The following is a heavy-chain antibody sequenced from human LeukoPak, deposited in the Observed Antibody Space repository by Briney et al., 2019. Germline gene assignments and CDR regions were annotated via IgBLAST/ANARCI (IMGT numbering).Heavy chain of an antibody. J-gene: IGHJ6*03. D-gene: IGHD3-22*01. CDR2: ISAYNGNT. CDR1: GYTFTSYG. V-gene: IGHV1-18*01. CDR3: ARFHPRITMIVVVPSYYYYMDV. Sequence: RGASVKVSCKASGYTFTSYGISWVRQAPGQGLEWMGWISAYNGNTNYAQKLQGRVTMTTDTSTSTAYMELRSLRSDDTAVYYCARFHPRITMIVVVPSYYYYMDVWGKGTTVTISS.